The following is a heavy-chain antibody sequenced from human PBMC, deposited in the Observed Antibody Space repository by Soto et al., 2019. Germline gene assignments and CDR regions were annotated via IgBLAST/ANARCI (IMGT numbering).Heavy chain of an antibody. D-gene: IGHD3-16*02. CDR3: ARDPGRGDYVWGSYRYALSYYYYGMDV. CDR1: GFTFSSYS. CDR2: ISSSSSTI. V-gene: IGHV3-48*02. J-gene: IGHJ6*02. Sequence: GGSLRLSCAASGFTFSSYSMNWVRQAPGKGLEWVSYISSSSSTIYYADSVKGRFTISRDNAKNSLYLQMNSLRDEDTAVYYCARDPGRGDYVWGSYRYALSYYYYGMDVWGQGTTVIVSS.